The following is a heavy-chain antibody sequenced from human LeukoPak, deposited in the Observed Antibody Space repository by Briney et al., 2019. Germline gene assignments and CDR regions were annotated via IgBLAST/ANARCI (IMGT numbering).Heavy chain of an antibody. CDR3: ARAGVLRYLGD. J-gene: IGHJ4*02. Sequence: PGGSLRLSCAASGFTFSSYWMIWVRQAPGKGLEWVANIKQDGSEKYYVDSVKGRFTISRDDAKNSLYLQMNSLRAEDTAIYYCARAGVLRYLGDWGQGTLVTVSS. V-gene: IGHV3-7*01. CDR1: GFTFSSYW. CDR2: IKQDGSEK. D-gene: IGHD3-9*01.